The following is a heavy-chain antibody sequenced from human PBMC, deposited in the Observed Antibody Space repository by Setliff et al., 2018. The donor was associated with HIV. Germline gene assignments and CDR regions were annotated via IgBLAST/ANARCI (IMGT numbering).Heavy chain of an antibody. CDR1: GGSISSGGYY. CDR3: ARESRNDFWSGYYRTFDI. Sequence: PSETLSLTCTVSGGSISSGGYYWSWIRQHPGKGLEWIGYIYYSGSTYYNPSLKSRATISVDTSKNQFSLKLSSVTAADTAMYFCARESRNDFWSGYYRTFDIWGQGTMVTVSS. J-gene: IGHJ3*02. V-gene: IGHV4-31*03. D-gene: IGHD3-3*01. CDR2: IYYSGST.